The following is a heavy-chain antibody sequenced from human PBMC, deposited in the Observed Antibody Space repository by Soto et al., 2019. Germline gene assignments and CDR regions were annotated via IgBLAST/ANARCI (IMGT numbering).Heavy chain of an antibody. Sequence: EVQLLESGGGLVQPGGSLRLSCAASGFTFSSYTMTWVRQAPGKGPEWVSSISGNGESTKYADSVKGRFTISRDNSKNTLYLQINSLRAEDTAVYYCARSRIVMIVVAVPYFFDSWGQGALVTVSS. CDR3: ARSRIVMIVVAVPYFFDS. CDR1: GFTFSSYT. V-gene: IGHV3-23*01. J-gene: IGHJ4*02. D-gene: IGHD3-22*01. CDR2: ISGNGEST.